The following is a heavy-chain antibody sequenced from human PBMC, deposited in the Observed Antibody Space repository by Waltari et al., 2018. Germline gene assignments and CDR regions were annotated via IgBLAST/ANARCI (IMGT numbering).Heavy chain of an antibody. V-gene: IGHV4-34*01. J-gene: IGHJ5*02. CDR2: INHSGST. CDR3: ARAPYIEWLGWFDP. CDR1: GGSFSGYY. Sequence: QVQLQQWGAGLLKPSETLSLTCAVYGGSFSGYYWSWIRQPPGKGLEWIGEINHSGSTNYNPSLKSRVTISVDTSKNQFSLKLSSVTAADTAVYYCARAPYIEWLGWFDPWGQGTLVTVSS. D-gene: IGHD5-12*01.